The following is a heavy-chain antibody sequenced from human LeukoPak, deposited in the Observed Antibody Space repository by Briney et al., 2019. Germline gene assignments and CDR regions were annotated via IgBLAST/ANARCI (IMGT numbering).Heavy chain of an antibody. CDR1: GGSISSGGYS. J-gene: IGHJ4*02. CDR3: ARGTLRYFDWLPDY. Sequence: SETLSLTCAVSGGSISSGGYSWSWIRQPPGKGLEWIGYIYHSGSTYYNPSLKSRVTISVDRSKNQFSLKLSSVTAADTAVYYCARGTLRYFDWLPDYWGQGTLVTAS. D-gene: IGHD3-9*01. V-gene: IGHV4-30-2*01. CDR2: IYHSGST.